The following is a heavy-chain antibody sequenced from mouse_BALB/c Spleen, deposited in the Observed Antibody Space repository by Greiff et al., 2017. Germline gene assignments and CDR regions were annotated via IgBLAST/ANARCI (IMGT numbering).Heavy chain of an antibody. D-gene: IGHD1-1*01. V-gene: IGHV1S81*02. Sequence: QVQLQQSGAELVKPGASVKLSCKASGYTFTSYYMYWVKQRPGQGLEWIGEINPSNGGTNFNEKFKSKATLTVDKSSSTAYMQLSSLTSEDSAVYYCTRGYYGSSSFAYWGQGTLVTVSA. CDR3: TRGYYGSSSFAY. J-gene: IGHJ3*01. CDR2: INPSNGGT. CDR1: GYTFTSYY.